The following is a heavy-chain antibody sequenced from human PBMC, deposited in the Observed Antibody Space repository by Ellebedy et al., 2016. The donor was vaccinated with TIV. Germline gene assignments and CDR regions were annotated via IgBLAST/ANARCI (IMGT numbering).Heavy chain of an antibody. Sequence: SETLSLTCAVYGGSFSGYYWSWIRQPPGKGLEWIGEINHSGSTNYNPSLKSRVTISVDTSKNQFSLKLSSVTAADTAVYYCARQVVPAAIGYYYYGMDVWGQGTTVTVSS. V-gene: IGHV4-34*01. J-gene: IGHJ6*02. CDR3: ARQVVPAAIGYYYYGMDV. CDR1: GGSFSGYY. CDR2: INHSGST. D-gene: IGHD2-2*01.